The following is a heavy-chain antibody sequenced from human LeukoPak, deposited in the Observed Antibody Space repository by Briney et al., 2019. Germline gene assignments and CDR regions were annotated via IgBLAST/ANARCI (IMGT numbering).Heavy chain of an antibody. V-gene: IGHV1-69*13. J-gene: IGHJ1*01. CDR2: IIPILGTT. CDR3: ARGGRPHMTAEYFQP. Sequence: ASVKVSCKASGGTFSSYTITWVRQAPGQGLEWMGGIIPILGTTNNAQKFQGRVTITADESTNTAYMELRNLRSEDTATYYCARGGRPHMTAEYFQPWGQGTLVTVSS. CDR1: GGTFSSYT. D-gene: IGHD1-26*01.